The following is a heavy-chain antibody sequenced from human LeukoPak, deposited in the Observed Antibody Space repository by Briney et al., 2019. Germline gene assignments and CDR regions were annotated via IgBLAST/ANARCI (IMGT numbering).Heavy chain of an antibody. CDR1: GFTFSSDW. CDR3: ARDLSLHIYSSPIKSHYMDV. V-gene: IGHV3-7*01. J-gene: IGHJ6*03. D-gene: IGHD6-13*01. Sequence: GRSLRLPGAVYGFTFSSDWMSWVRQAPGKGLKWVANIKEDGVEKYCVDSVKGRFTISRDNTKNSLFLQMNSLRAEDTAVYYCARDLSLHIYSSPIKSHYMDVWGQGTTVTVSS. CDR2: IKEDGVEK.